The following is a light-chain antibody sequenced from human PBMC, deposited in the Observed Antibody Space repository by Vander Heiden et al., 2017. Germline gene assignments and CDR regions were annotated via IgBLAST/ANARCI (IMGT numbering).Light chain of an antibody. CDR2: GAS. Sequence: ELVLPPSPGPLSLSPGERATLSCRASQSVSSSYLAWYQQKPGQAPRLLIYGASSRATGIPDRFSGSGSGTDFTLTISRLEPEDFAVYYCQQYGSSFFTFGGGTKVEIK. J-gene: IGKJ4*02. CDR1: QSVSSSY. CDR3: QQYGSSFFT. V-gene: IGKV3-20*01.